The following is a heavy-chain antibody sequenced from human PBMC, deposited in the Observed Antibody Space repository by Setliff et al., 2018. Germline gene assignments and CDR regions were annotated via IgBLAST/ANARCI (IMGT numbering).Heavy chain of an antibody. CDR1: GGSINSYY. CDR3: ARDAAFGGSSWYYYGMDV. CDR2: IYTSGST. J-gene: IGHJ6*02. Sequence: PSETLSLTCTVSGGSINSYYWSWIRQPAGKGLEWIGRIYTSGSTNYNPSLKSRITMSIDTSKNQFSLKLSSVTAADTAVYYCARDAAFGGSSWYYYGMDVWGQGTKVTVSS. V-gene: IGHV4-4*07. D-gene: IGHD6-13*01.